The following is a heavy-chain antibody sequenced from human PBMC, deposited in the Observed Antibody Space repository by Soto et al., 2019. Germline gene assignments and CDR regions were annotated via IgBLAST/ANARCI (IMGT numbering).Heavy chain of an antibody. J-gene: IGHJ4*02. V-gene: IGHV4-39*01. CDR1: GGSVNNSNYY. CDR2: VYYRGRS. CDR3: VSQRTSVLTQAYFDY. D-gene: IGHD2-8*01. Sequence: SETLSLTCTVSGGSVNNSNYYCGWIRQSPGKGLEWIGSVYYRGRSYSKSSVKSRVTISVDTSKNQFSLNLNSVTASDAAVYYCVSQRTSVLTQAYFDYWGPGALVTVSS.